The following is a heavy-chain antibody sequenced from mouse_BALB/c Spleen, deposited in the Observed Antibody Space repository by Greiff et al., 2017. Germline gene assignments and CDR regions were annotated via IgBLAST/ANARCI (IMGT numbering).Heavy chain of an antibody. D-gene: IGHD1-2*01. Sequence: EVKLVESGGGLVQPGGSLKLSCAASGFTFSSFGMHWVRQAPEKGLEWVAYISSGSSTIYYADTVKGRFTISRDNPKNTLFLQMTSLRSEDTAMYYCARGIHYYGAMDYWGQGTSVTVSS. J-gene: IGHJ4*01. CDR3: ARGIHYYGAMDY. V-gene: IGHV5-17*02. CDR1: GFTFSSFG. CDR2: ISSGSSTI.